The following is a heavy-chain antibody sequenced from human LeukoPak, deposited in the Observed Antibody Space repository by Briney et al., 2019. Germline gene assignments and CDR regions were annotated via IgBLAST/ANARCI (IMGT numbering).Heavy chain of an antibody. V-gene: IGHV1-18*04. CDR1: GYTFTSYG. J-gene: IGHJ4*02. D-gene: IGHD3-10*01. CDR2: ISAYNGNT. Sequence: ASVKVSCKASGYTFTSYGIGWVRQAPGQGLEWMGWISAYNGNTNYAQKLQGRVTMTTDTSTSTAYMELRSLRSDDTAVYYCARTWFGELLGYVFDYWGQGTLVTVSS. CDR3: ARTWFGELLGYVFDY.